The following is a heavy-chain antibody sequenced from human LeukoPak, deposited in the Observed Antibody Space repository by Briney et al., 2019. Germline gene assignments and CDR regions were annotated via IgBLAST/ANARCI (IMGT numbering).Heavy chain of an antibody. CDR2: INPNSDGT. V-gene: IGHV1-2*02. CDR3: GRDRLEKRIAVAGTNAFDI. D-gene: IGHD6-19*01. J-gene: IGHJ3*02. CDR1: GYTFTGYY. Sequence: ASLKVSCKASGYTFTGYYMHWVRQAPGQGLEWMGWINPNSDGTLYAQKFQGRVTMTRDMSTTTDYMELSSLRSDDTAVYYCGRDRLEKRIAVAGTNAFDIWGQGTLVTVSS.